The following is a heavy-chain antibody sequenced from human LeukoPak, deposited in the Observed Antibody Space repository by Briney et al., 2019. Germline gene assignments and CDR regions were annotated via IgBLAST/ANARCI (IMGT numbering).Heavy chain of an antibody. CDR2: ISSSGSTI. Sequence: PGGSLRLSCAASGFTFSSYEVNWVRQAPGKGLEWVSYISSSGSTIYYADSVKGRFTISRDNAKNSLYLQMNSLRAEDTAVYYCASSGPNGRYYYYMDVWGKGTTVTVSS. J-gene: IGHJ6*03. CDR3: ASSGPNGRYYYYMDV. CDR1: GFTFSSYE. V-gene: IGHV3-48*03. D-gene: IGHD1-14*01.